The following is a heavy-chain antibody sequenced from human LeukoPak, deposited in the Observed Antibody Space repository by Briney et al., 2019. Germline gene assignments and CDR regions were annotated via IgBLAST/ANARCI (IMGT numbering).Heavy chain of an antibody. CDR3: ARRPLDCSSTSCFDY. J-gene: IGHJ4*02. D-gene: IGHD2-2*01. CDR1: GYSFTSYW. CDR2: IYPSDSDT. V-gene: IGHV5-51*01. Sequence: GESLKISCKGSGYSFTSYWIGWVRQMPGKGLEWMGIIYPSDSDTRYSPSFQGQVTISADKSISTAYLQWSSLKASDTAMYYCARRPLDCSSTSCFDYWGQGTLVTVSS.